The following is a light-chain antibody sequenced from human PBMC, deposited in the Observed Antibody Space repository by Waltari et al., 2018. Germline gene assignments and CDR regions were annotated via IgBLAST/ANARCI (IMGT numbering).Light chain of an antibody. Sequence: QSVLTQPPSVSGAPGQRVTISCTGRSSNIGAGFDVHWYQQLPGAAPKLLIYGNNNRPSGVPDRFSGSKSGTSASLAITGLQAEDEADYYCQSSGVFGGGTKLTVL. CDR1: SSNIGAGFD. J-gene: IGLJ3*02. CDR2: GNN. V-gene: IGLV1-40*01. CDR3: QSSGV.